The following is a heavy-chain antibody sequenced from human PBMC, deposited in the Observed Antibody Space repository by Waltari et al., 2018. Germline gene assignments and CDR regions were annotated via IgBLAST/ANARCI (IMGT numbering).Heavy chain of an antibody. CDR3: ARDEDIVVVPAAFDI. CDR2: IYYSGST. J-gene: IGHJ3*02. D-gene: IGHD2-2*01. CDR1: GGSISSSSYS. V-gene: IGHV4-39*07. Sequence: QLQLQESGPGLVKPSETLSLTCTVSGGSISSSSYSWGWIRQPPGKGLEWIGSIYYSGSTYYNPSLKSRVTISVDTSKNQFSLKLSSVTAADTAVYYCARDEDIVVVPAAFDIWGQGTMVTVSS.